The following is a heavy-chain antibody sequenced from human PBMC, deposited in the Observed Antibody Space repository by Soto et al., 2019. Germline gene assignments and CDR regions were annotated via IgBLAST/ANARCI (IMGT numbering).Heavy chain of an antibody. J-gene: IGHJ4*02. CDR2: ISNDGNTK. D-gene: IGHD6-13*01. V-gene: IGHV3-30*03. CDR3: TSQIAPGY. CDR1: GFTFRNFG. Sequence: QVQLVESGGGVVQPGRSLRLSCAASGFTFRNFGMHWVRQAPGKGLEWVSVISNDGNTKYYADSVKGRFTISRDNSENTLYLQMNSLRGDDTAFYYCTSQIAPGYWGQGTLVTVSS.